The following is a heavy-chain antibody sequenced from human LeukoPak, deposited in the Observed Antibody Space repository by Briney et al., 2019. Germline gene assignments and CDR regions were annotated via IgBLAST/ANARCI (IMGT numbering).Heavy chain of an antibody. CDR1: GFNVNSNY. V-gene: IGHV3-53*05. J-gene: IGHJ5*02. CDR3: AKEVESSGYYPEWFDP. D-gene: IGHD3-22*01. CDR2: IYSGVGT. Sequence: GGSLRLSCAASGFNVNSNYMSWVRQAPGKGLEWVSVIYSGVGTFYAGSVKGRFTISRDNSKNTLYLQMNSLRAEDTAVYYCAKEVESSGYYPEWFDPWGQGTLVTVSS.